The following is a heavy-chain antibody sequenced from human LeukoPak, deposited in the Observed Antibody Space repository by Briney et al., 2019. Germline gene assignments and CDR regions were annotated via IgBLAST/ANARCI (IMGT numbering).Heavy chain of an antibody. Sequence: GGSLRLSCAASGFTFDDYGMGWVRQAPGKGLEWVSGINWNGGSTGYADSVKGRFTISRDNAKNSLYLQMNSLRAEDTALYHCARVRALLWFGELFFDYWGQGTLVTVSS. CDR2: INWNGGST. J-gene: IGHJ4*02. CDR3: ARVRALLWFGELFFDY. CDR1: GFTFDDYG. V-gene: IGHV3-20*01. D-gene: IGHD3-10*01.